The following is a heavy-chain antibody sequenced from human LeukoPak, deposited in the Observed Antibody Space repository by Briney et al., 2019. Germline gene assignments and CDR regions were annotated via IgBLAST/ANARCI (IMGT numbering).Heavy chain of an antibody. CDR2: INANSGGT. J-gene: IGHJ4*02. CDR1: GYTFTGYY. V-gene: IGHV1-2*02. CDR3: ARVVVPAARGSDY. Sequence: ASVKVSCKASGYTFTGYYMHWVRQAPGQGLEWMGWINANSGGTNYAQKFQGRVTMTRDTSISTAYMELSRLRSDDTAVYSCARVVVPAARGSDYWGQGTLVTVSS. D-gene: IGHD2-2*01.